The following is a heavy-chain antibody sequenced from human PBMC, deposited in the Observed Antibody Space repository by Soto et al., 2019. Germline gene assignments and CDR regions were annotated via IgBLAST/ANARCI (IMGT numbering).Heavy chain of an antibody. J-gene: IGHJ4*02. D-gene: IGHD1-20*01. V-gene: IGHV3-30*18. CDR2: ISYDGSNK. CDR3: AKDRYNVGGYYFDY. Sequence: QVQLVESGGGVVQPGRSLRLSCAASGFTFSSYGMHWVRQAPGKGLEWVAVISYDGSNKYYADSVKGRFTISRDNSKNTLYLQMNSLRAEDTAAYYCAKDRYNVGGYYFDYWGQGTLVTVSS. CDR1: GFTFSSYG.